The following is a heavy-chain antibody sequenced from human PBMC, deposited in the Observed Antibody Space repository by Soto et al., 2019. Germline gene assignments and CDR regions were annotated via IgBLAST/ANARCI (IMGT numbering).Heavy chain of an antibody. Sequence: EVQLVETGGGLIQPGGSLRLSCAASGFTVSSNYMSWVRQAPGKGLEWVSVIYSGGSTYYADSVKGRFTISRDNSKNTLYLQMNSLRAEDTAVYYCARAERWLPGWFPHWGQGTLVTVSS. V-gene: IGHV3-53*02. CDR1: GFTVSSNY. J-gene: IGHJ1*01. CDR2: IYSGGST. D-gene: IGHD5-12*01. CDR3: ARAERWLPGWFPH.